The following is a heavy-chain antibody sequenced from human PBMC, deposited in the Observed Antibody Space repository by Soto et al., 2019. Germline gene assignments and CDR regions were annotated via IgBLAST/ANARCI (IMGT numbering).Heavy chain of an antibody. CDR1: GFTFSSYW. D-gene: IGHD3-3*01. V-gene: IGHV3-74*01. J-gene: IGHJ6*02. CDR2: INSDRSST. Sequence: PGGSLRLSCAASGFTFSSYWMHWVRQAPGKGLVWVSRINSDRSSTSYADSVKGRFTISRDNAKNTLYLQMNSLRAEDTAVYYCARVGYYDFWSGYLYYYYGMDVWGQGTTVTVSS. CDR3: ARVGYYDFWSGYLYYYYGMDV.